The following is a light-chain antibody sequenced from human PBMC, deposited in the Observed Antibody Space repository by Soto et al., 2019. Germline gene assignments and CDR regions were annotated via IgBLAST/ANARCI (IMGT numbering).Light chain of an antibody. CDR1: QSISSD. CDR3: QQRRGWPLT. Sequence: EIVLTQSPATLSLSPGERATLSCRASQSISSDLGWYQQKPGQAPRLLIYDASNRATGIPDRFSGSGSGTDFTLTISSLEAEDFAVYYCQQRRGWPLTFGGGTKVEIK. V-gene: IGKV3-11*01. J-gene: IGKJ4*01. CDR2: DAS.